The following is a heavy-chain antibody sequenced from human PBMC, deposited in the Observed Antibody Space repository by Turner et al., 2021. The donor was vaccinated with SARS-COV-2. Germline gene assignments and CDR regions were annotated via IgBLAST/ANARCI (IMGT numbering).Heavy chain of an antibody. CDR1: GFTFSIYW. CDR3: ARLGGSSWYFDY. V-gene: IGHV3-7*01. D-gene: IGHD6-13*01. Sequence: EVPLVESGGGLVKPGGSLRLSCAASGFTFSIYWMSWVRQAPGKGLEWVANIKQDGSEKYYVDSVKGRFTISRDNAKKSLYLQMNSLRAEDTAVYYCARLGGSSWYFDYWGQGTLVTVSS. CDR2: IKQDGSEK. J-gene: IGHJ4*02.